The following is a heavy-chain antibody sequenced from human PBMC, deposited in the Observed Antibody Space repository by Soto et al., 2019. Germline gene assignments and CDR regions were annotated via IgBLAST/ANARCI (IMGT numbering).Heavy chain of an antibody. D-gene: IGHD3-10*01. CDR3: ARGRGSVWFGELSFVGWFDP. Sequence: ASVKVSCKASGYTFTSYGISWVRQAPGQGLEWMGWISAYNGNTNYAQKLQGRVTMTSDTSTSTAYMELRSLRSDDTAVYYCARGRGSVWFGELSFVGWFDPWGQGTLVTVS. J-gene: IGHJ5*02. CDR1: GYTFTSYG. V-gene: IGHV1-18*01. CDR2: ISAYNGNT.